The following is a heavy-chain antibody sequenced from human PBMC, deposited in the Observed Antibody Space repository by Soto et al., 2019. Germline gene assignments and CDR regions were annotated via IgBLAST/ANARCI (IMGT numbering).Heavy chain of an antibody. D-gene: IGHD6-13*01. CDR1: GGTFNIYG. Sequence: QVQLVQSGAEVKKPGSSVKVSCKASGGTFNIYGINWVRQAPGQGLEWIGGIIPIFGPANYAKKFQGRVTITADKSTSTAYLEVSSLRSQDTAVYYCARAMYSSSWYDRGFDYWGQGTLVTVSS. V-gene: IGHV1-69*06. CDR3: ARAMYSSSWYDRGFDY. J-gene: IGHJ4*02. CDR2: IIPIFGPA.